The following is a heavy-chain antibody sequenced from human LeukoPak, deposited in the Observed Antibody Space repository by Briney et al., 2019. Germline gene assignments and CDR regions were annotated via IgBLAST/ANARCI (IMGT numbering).Heavy chain of an antibody. J-gene: IGHJ4*02. V-gene: IGHV1-18*01. CDR2: IDTYNGDA. CDR3: ARVGTADHRSLDY. Sequence: GASVKVSCKASGYTFTRYGISWVRQAPGQGLEWMGWIDTYNGDANYAQKVQGRVTMTTDTSTSTAYMELRSLRSDDTAMYYCARVGTADHRSLDYWGQGTLVTVSS. D-gene: IGHD1-1*01. CDR1: GYTFTRYG.